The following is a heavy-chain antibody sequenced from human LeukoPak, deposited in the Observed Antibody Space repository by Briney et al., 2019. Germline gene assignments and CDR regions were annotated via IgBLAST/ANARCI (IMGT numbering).Heavy chain of an antibody. CDR2: INTNTGNP. Sequence: ASVTVSCKASGYTFTSYAMNWVRQAPGQGLEWMGWINTNTGNPTYAQGFTGRFVFSLDTSVSTAYLQISSLKAEDTAVYYCARSLYYDFWSGSNDAFDIWGQGTMVTVSS. D-gene: IGHD3-3*01. CDR3: ARSLYYDFWSGSNDAFDI. CDR1: GYTFTSYA. J-gene: IGHJ3*02. V-gene: IGHV7-4-1*02.